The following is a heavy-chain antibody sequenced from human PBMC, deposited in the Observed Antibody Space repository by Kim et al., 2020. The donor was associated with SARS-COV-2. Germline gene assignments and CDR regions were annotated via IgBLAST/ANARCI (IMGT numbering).Heavy chain of an antibody. J-gene: IGHJ3*02. D-gene: IGHD2-15*01. V-gene: IGHV3-33*03. CDR2: N. Sequence: NYYADTGKRRFTISRETSKNELNQQMNRLRDEDTAVYYCTKDVEGGAFDIWGQGTLVTVSS. CDR3: TKDVEGGAFDI.